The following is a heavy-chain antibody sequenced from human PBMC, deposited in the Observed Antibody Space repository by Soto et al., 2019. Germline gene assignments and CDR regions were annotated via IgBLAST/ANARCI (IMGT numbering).Heavy chain of an antibody. J-gene: IGHJ4*02. V-gene: IGHV3-23*01. CDR3: AKSPTYYYDSSGYYFPY. Sequence: PGGSLRLSCAASGFTFSSYAMSWVRQAPWRGLEWVSSISGSGGSTYYADSVKGRFTISRDNSKNTLYLQMNSLRAEDTAVYYCAKSPTYYYDSSGYYFPYWGQGTLVTVSS. D-gene: IGHD3-22*01. CDR2: ISGSGGST. CDR1: GFTFSSYA.